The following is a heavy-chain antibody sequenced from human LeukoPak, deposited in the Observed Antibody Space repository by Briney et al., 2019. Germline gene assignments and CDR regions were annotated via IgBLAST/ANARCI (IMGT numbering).Heavy chain of an antibody. CDR1: GFTFSSYW. V-gene: IGHV3-7*01. J-gene: IGHJ6*03. CDR3: ARVMSASVWRSYGSYYYYYYVDI. Sequence: GGSLRLSCAASGFTFSSYWMSWVRQAPGKGLEWVANIKQDGSEKYSVDSVKGRFTISRDNAKNSLYMQMNSLRAEDTAVYYCARVMSASVWRSYGSYYYYYYVDIWGKGTTVTVSS. D-gene: IGHD3-16*01. CDR2: IKQDGSEK.